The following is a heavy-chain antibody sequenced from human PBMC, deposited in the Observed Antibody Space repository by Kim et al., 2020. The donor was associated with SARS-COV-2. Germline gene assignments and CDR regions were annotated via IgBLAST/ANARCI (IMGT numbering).Heavy chain of an antibody. D-gene: IGHD6-13*01. CDR2: ISYDGSNK. CDR3: AKDLREYSSRNRASWFDP. Sequence: GGSLRLSCAASGFTFSSYGMHWVRQAPGKGLEWVAVISYDGSNKYYADSVKGRFTISRDNSKNTLYLQMNSLRAEDTAVYYCAKDLREYSSRNRASWFDPWGQGTLVTVSS. V-gene: IGHV3-30*18. CDR1: GFTFSSYG. J-gene: IGHJ5*02.